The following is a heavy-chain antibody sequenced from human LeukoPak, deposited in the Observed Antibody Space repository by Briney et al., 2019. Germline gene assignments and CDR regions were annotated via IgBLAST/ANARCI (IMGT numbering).Heavy chain of an antibody. CDR2: IYYSGST. D-gene: IGHD5-24*01. J-gene: IGHJ3*02. V-gene: IGHV4-59*01. Sequence: SETLSLTCTVSGGSISSYYWSWIRQPPGKGLEWIGYIYYSGSTNYNPSLKSRVTISVDTSKNQFSLKLSSVTAADTVVYYCARGAGGYKTFDAFDIWGQGTMVTVSS. CDR3: ARGAGGYKTFDAFDI. CDR1: GGSISSYY.